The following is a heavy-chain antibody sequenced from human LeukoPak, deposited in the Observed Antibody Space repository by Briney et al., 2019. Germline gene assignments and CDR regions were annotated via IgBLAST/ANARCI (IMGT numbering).Heavy chain of an antibody. CDR3: ARDPSGYGDYHDAFDI. D-gene: IGHD4-17*01. CDR1: GFTFDDYG. CDR2: INWNGGST. Sequence: RAGGSLRLSCAASGFTFDDYGMSWVRQAPGKGLEWVSGINWNGGSTGYADSVKGRFTISRGNAKNSLYLQMNSLRAEDTALYYCARDPSGYGDYHDAFDIWGQGTMVTVSS. J-gene: IGHJ3*02. V-gene: IGHV3-20*04.